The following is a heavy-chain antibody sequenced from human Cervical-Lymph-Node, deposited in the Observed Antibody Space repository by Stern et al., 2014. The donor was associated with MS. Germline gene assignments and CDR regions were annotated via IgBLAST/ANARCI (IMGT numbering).Heavy chain of an antibody. D-gene: IGHD3-10*01. CDR3: ARDGEPYYYGAGTYVDYYYGMDV. CDR1: GYTFNVYY. CDR2: INPKSGST. J-gene: IGHJ6*02. V-gene: IGHV1-2*06. Sequence: VQLVESGAEVMQPGASVKVSCKASGYTFNVYYIHWVRQAPGQGLEWLGRINPKSGSTNHAQKFQARVTMTRDTSISTAYMELSRLRSDDTAMYYCARDGEPYYYGAGTYVDYYYGMDVWGQGTTVTVSS.